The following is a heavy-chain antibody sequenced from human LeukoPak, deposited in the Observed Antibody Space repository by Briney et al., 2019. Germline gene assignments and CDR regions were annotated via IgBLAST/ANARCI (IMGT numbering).Heavy chain of an antibody. CDR3: ARGIAVAGLDY. CDR1: GGSFSGYY. D-gene: IGHD6-19*01. V-gene: IGHV4-34*01. J-gene: IGHJ4*02. Sequence: SETLSLTCAVYGGSFSGYYWSWIRQPPGKGLEWIGEINHSGSTNYNPSLKSRVTISVDTSKNQFSLKLSSVTAADTAVYYCARGIAVAGLDYWGQGTLVTVSS. CDR2: INHSGST.